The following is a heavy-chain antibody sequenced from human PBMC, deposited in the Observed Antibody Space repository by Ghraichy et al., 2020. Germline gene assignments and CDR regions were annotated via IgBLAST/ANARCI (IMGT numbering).Heavy chain of an antibody. Sequence: GGSLRLSCAASGFSVSSKYMSWVRQAPGKGLEWVSVIYSGGSTYYADSVQGRFTISRDNSKNTLYLQMNSLRAEDTAVFYCAKDFGCSSTSCYHLGYFDYWGQGTLVTVSS. V-gene: IGHV3-53*01. D-gene: IGHD2-2*01. J-gene: IGHJ4*02. CDR2: IYSGGST. CDR3: AKDFGCSSTSCYHLGYFDY. CDR1: GFSVSSKY.